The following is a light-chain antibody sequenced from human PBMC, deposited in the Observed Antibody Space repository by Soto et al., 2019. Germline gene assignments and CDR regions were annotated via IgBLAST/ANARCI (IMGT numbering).Light chain of an antibody. Sequence: EIVMTQSPANMSMSPGERIPLSCRASQSVSTNLAWYQQKPGQAPRLLIYGASTRATGISARFSGSGSETEFTLTISSLQSEDFAVYHCQQYSNWPITFGQGTRLEI. CDR3: QQYSNWPIT. V-gene: IGKV3-15*01. CDR2: GAS. CDR1: QSVSTN. J-gene: IGKJ5*01.